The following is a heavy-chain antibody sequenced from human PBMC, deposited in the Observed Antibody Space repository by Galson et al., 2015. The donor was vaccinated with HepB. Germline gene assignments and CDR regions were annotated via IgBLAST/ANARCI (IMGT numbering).Heavy chain of an antibody. CDR3: TTYDVSIAAGNEYYYYYGMDV. CDR2: IKSKTDGGTT. CDR1: GFTFSNAW. J-gene: IGHJ6*02. D-gene: IGHD6-13*01. V-gene: IGHV3-15*01. Sequence: SLRLSCAASGFTFSNAWMSWVRQAPGKGLEWVCRIKSKTDGGTTDYAAPVKGRFTISRDDSKNTLYLQMNSLKTEDTAVYYCTTYDVSIAAGNEYYYYYGMDVWGQGTTVTVSS.